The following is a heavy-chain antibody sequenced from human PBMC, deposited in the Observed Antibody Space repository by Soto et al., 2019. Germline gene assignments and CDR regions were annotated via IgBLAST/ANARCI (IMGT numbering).Heavy chain of an antibody. V-gene: IGHV4-4*02. CDR3: ARDPATAVAGDNGMDV. CDR1: GGSISSSNW. D-gene: IGHD6-19*01. Sequence: PSETLSLTCAVSGGSISSSNWWSWVRQPPGKGLEWIGEIYHSGSTNYNPSLKSRVTISVDKSKIQFSLKLSSVTAADTAVYYCARDPATAVAGDNGMDVWGQGTTVTVSS. J-gene: IGHJ6*02. CDR2: IYHSGST.